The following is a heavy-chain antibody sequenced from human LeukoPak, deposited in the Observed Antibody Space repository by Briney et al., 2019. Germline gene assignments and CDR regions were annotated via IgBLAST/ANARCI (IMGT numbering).Heavy chain of an antibody. V-gene: IGHV3-21*01. CDR2: ISSSSSYI. CDR1: GFTFSSYD. D-gene: IGHD2-15*01. J-gene: IGHJ4*02. Sequence: GGSLRLSCAASGFTFSSYDMSWVRQAPGKGLEWVSSISSSSSYIYYADSVKGRFTISRDNAKNSLYLQMNSLRAEDTAVYYCARVLSAATDYWGQGTLVTVSS. CDR3: ARVLSAATDY.